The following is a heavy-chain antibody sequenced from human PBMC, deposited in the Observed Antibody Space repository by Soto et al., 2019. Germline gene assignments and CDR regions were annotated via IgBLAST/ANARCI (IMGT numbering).Heavy chain of an antibody. CDR2: LTTDNGKT. CDR3: ARGSTIGGVLDGVDV. CDR1: GYSITRYG. D-gene: IGHD3-16*01. J-gene: IGHJ6*02. V-gene: IGHV1-18*01. Sequence: QVQLGQSGAEVKKPGASVKVSCQASGYSITRYGISWVRQAPGQGLDWMGWLTTDNGKTYYSQKFQGRVTMTTDPSTSIAYMELRSLTSDDTALYSCARGSTIGGVLDGVDVWGQGTTVTVAS.